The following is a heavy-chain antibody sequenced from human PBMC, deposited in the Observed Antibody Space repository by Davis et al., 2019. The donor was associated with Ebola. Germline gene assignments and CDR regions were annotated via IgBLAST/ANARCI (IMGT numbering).Heavy chain of an antibody. J-gene: IGHJ6*02. CDR1: GGTFSSYA. CDR2: IIPIFGTT. Sequence: SVKVSCKASGGTFSSYAISWVRQAPGQGLEWMGGIIPIFGTTNYAQKFQGRVTITADKSTSTAYMELSSLRSEDTAVYYCARGPPGYCSSTSCRSLYYYYGMDVWGQGTTVTVSS. V-gene: IGHV1-69*06. CDR3: ARGPPGYCSSTSCRSLYYYYGMDV. D-gene: IGHD2-2*01.